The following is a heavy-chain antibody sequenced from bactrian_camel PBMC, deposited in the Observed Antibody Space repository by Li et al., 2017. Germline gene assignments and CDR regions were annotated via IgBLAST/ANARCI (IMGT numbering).Heavy chain of an antibody. J-gene: IGHJ4*01. Sequence: EVQLVESGGGSVQAGGSLRLSCTAREHTYSRYHMGWFRQAPGKEHEGVAAIAIGGGSTYIGDSVKGRFTISRDNAKNTVYLQMDTLKPDDTATYYCAATRGPLLVRYVFGEGRYKYWGQGTQVTV. CDR1: EHTYSRYH. CDR3: AATRGPLLVRYVFGEGRYKY. CDR2: IAIGGGST. V-gene: IGHV3S40*01. D-gene: IGHD4*01.